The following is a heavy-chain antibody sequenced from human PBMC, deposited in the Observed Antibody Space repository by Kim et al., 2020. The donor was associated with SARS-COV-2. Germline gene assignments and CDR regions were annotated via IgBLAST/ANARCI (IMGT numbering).Heavy chain of an antibody. D-gene: IGHD6-13*01. V-gene: IGHV4-59*13. J-gene: IGHJ4*02. Sequence: SETLSLTCTVSGGSISSYYWSWIRQPPGKGLEWIGYIYYSGSTNYNPSLKSRVTISVDTSKNQFSLKLSSLTAADTAVYYCARSSSSWRFDYWGQGTLVT. CDR3: ARSSSSWRFDY. CDR2: IYYSGST. CDR1: GGSISSYY.